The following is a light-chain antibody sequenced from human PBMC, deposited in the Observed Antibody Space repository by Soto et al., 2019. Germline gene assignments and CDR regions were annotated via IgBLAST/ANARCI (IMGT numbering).Light chain of an antibody. Sequence: QSALTQPASVSGSPGQSITISCTGTSSDVGSYNLVSWYQQHPCKAPKLMIYEGSKRPSGVSSRFSGSKSGNTASLTISGLQAEDAADYYCCSYAGGTTFIMFRGGTKLTVL. CDR2: EGS. J-gene: IGLJ3*02. V-gene: IGLV2-23*03. CDR3: CSYAGGTTFIM. CDR1: SSDVGSYNL.